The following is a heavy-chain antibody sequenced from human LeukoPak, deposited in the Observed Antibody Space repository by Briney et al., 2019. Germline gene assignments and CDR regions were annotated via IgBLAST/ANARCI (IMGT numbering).Heavy chain of an antibody. V-gene: IGHV4-59*08. CDR2: IYYSGNT. CDR1: NGSTRSYY. J-gene: IGHJ2*01. Sequence: SETLSLTCTVSNGSTRSYYWSWIRQTPGKGLEWIGYIYYSGNTNYNPSLKSRVTISVDTSKNRFSLKLSSVTAADTAVYYCARRRLCFDPWGRGTLVTVSS. D-gene: IGHD3-16*01. CDR3: ARRRLCFDP.